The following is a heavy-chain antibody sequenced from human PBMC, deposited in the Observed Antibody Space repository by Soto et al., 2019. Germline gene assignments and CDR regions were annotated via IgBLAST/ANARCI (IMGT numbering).Heavy chain of an antibody. V-gene: IGHV4-59*01. CDR1: GGSISTYY. CDR2: IYKSGTT. J-gene: IGHJ4*02. Sequence: LSLTCTVSGGSISTYYWSWIRQPPGKGLEWIGYIYKSGTTNYNPALKSRVTISVDTSKNQFSLKLSSVTAADTAVYYCARYGDYELDYFDQWGQGTLVTVSS. D-gene: IGHD4-17*01. CDR3: ARYGDYELDYFDQ.